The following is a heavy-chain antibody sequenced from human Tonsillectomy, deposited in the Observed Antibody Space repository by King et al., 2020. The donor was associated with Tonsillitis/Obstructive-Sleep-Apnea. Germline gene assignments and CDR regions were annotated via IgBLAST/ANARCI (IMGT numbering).Heavy chain of an antibody. J-gene: IGHJ6*03. CDR2: INHSGST. Sequence: VQLQQWGAGLLKPSETLSLTCAVYGGSFTDYYWSWIRQPPGKGLEWIGEINHSGSTNYNPSLKSRVSISIDTSKNQFSLKLSSVAAADTAVYYCARVFCSGDTCYVRGYYYMDVWGKGTTVTVSS. CDR1: GGSFTDYY. V-gene: IGHV4-34*01. CDR3: ARVFCSGDTCYVRGYYYMDV. D-gene: IGHD2-15*01.